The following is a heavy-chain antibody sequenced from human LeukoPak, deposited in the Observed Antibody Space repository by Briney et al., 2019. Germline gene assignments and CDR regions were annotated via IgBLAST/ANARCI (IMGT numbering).Heavy chain of an antibody. CDR2: IYSGGAT. J-gene: IGHJ4*02. CDR1: GFTFSSYA. V-gene: IGHV3-23*05. D-gene: IGHD6-19*01. Sequence: GGSLRLSCAASGFTFSSYAMSWVRQTPGKGLEWVSAIYSGGATHYADSVKGRFFISRDNSKNTLYLQMNSLRAEDTAIYYCAKFISSGSPDYWGQGTLVTVSS. CDR3: AKFISSGSPDY.